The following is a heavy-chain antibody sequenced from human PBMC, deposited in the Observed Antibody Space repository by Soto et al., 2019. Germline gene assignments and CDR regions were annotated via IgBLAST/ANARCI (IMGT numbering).Heavy chain of an antibody. CDR1: GXTLSDYP. J-gene: IGHJ4*02. D-gene: IGHD3-10*01. Sequence: GSLRLACAASGXTLSDYPMSWVRQAPGKGLERVAHITRSLDKRYYADSVKGRFTISRDKYRNTMYLQIHSIRVEDSAVYFCARGEYSGSYYNFWGQGTLATVSS. CDR2: ITRSLDKR. CDR3: ARGEYSGSYYNF. V-gene: IGHV3-23*01.